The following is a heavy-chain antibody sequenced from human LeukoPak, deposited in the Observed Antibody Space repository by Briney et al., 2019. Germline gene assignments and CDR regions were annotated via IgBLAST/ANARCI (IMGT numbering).Heavy chain of an antibody. CDR2: ISPTGSTT. Sequence: GGSLRLSCTASGFSFSGHWMHWARQLPGKGLVWVSRISPTGSTTSYADSVKGRFTVSRDNAKNTLYLQVNNPRAEDTAVYYCARGPNSNWSGLDFWGQGTLLTVSS. J-gene: IGHJ4*02. CDR3: ARGPNSNWSGLDF. CDR1: GFSFSGHW. D-gene: IGHD6-6*01. V-gene: IGHV3-74*01.